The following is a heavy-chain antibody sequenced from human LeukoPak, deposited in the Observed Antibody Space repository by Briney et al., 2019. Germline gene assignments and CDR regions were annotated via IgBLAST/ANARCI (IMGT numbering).Heavy chain of an antibody. J-gene: IGHJ4*02. CDR2: IYGGGNT. Sequence: GGSLRLSCAASGFTVSSNYMSWVRQAPGKGLEWVSVIYGGGNTYYADSVKGRFTISRDNSKNTLYLQMNSLRAEDTAVYYCARDPYFDYWGQGTLVTVSS. CDR1: GFTVSSNY. V-gene: IGHV3-53*01. CDR3: ARDPYFDY.